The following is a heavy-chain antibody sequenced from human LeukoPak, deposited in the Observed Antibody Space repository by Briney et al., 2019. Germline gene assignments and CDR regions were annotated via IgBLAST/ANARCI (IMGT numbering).Heavy chain of an antibody. J-gene: IGHJ3*02. Sequence: SETLSLTCTVSGGSISSSSYYWGWIRQPPGKGLEWIGSIYYSGSTYYNPSLKSRVTISVDTSKNQFSLKLSSVTAADTAVYYCARVGYDILTGYYPIHAFDIWGQGTMVTVSS. CDR2: IYYSGST. CDR3: ARVGYDILTGYYPIHAFDI. V-gene: IGHV4-39*07. D-gene: IGHD3-9*01. CDR1: GGSISSSSYY.